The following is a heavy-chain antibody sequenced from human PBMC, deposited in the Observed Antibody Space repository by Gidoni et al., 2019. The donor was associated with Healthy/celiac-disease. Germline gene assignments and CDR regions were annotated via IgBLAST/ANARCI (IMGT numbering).Heavy chain of an antibody. V-gene: IGHV5-51*01. D-gene: IGHD3-22*01. CDR2: SYPVDSET. CDR3: ARLWADSSGYYGYFQY. Sequence: EAQLVQSGAEVTKPWESLKIPCQSSGYSFTSYWIAWPRQMPGKGLEWMGISYPVDSETSDSPSFQGQVTISADKSISTAYLQWSSLKASDSAMYYCARLWADSSGYYGYFQYWGQGTLVTVSS. CDR1: GYSFTSYW. J-gene: IGHJ1*01.